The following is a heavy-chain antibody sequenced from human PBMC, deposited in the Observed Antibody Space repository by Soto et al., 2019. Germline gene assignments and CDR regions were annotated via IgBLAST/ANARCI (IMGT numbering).Heavy chain of an antibody. D-gene: IGHD3-16*02. CDR2: IIPILGIA. V-gene: IGHV1-69*02. J-gene: IGHJ6*03. CDR1: GGTFSSYT. CDR3: VASLRPDYYYYYRDV. Sequence: QVQLVQSGAEVKKPGSSVKVSCKASGGTFSSYTISWVRQAPGQGLEWMGRIIPILGIAKYAQKIQGRVTTTAHKSTSTAYMVLRSLRSEDTSVYYCVASLRPDYYYYYRDVWGKGTTVTVSS.